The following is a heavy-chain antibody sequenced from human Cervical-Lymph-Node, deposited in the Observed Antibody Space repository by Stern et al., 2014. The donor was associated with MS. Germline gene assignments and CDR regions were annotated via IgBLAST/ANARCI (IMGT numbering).Heavy chain of an antibody. CDR3: AKGGSGSYLD. D-gene: IGHD1-26*01. J-gene: IGHJ4*02. CDR2: ISYDGRDK. CDR1: GFVFRRYA. V-gene: IGHV3-30*04. Sequence: VQLVESGGGVVQPGRSLRLSCAASGFVFRRYALHWVRQAPGKGLGWVAVISYDGRDKYYTDSVKGRFTVSRDNSNNTVDLEMNSLRLEDTAVYYCAKGGSGSYLDWGQGSLVTVSS.